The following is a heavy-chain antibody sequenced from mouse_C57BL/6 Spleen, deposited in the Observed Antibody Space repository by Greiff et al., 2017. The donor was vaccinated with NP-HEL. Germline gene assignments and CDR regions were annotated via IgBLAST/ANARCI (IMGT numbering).Heavy chain of an antibody. CDR1: GYTFTSYW. CDR2: IDPSDSYT. Sequence: QVQLQQPGAELVKPGASVKLSCKASGYTFTSYWMQWVKQRPGQGLEWIGEIDPSDSYTNCNQKFKGKATLTVDTSSSTAYMQLSSLTSEDSAVYYCARAYRDYWGQGTTLTVSS. CDR3: ARAYRDY. J-gene: IGHJ2*01. D-gene: IGHD5-1*01. V-gene: IGHV1-50*01.